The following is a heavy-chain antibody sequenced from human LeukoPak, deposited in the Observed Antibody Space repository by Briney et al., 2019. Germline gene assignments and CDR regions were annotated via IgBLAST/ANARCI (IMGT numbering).Heavy chain of an antibody. Sequence: GGSLRLSCATSGFTFSTYDMHWVRQAPGKGLEWVAVISYDGSNKYYADSVKGRFTISRDNSKNTLYLQMNSLRAEDTAVYYCAKDLTFSSGNDYWGQGTLVTVSS. V-gene: IGHV3-30*18. CDR2: ISYDGSNK. J-gene: IGHJ4*02. CDR1: GFTFSTYD. CDR3: AKDLTFSSGNDY. D-gene: IGHD3-22*01.